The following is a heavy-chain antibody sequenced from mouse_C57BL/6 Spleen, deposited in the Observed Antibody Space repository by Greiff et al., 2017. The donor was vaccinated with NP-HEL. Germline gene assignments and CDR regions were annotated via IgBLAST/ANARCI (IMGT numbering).Heavy chain of an antibody. V-gene: IGHV1-81*01. CDR2: IYPRSGNT. Sequence: VQLQESGAELARPGASVKLSCKASGYTITSYGMSWVKQRTGQGLEWIGEIYPRSGNTYYNEKFKGKATLTADKSSSTAYMELRSLTSEDSAVYFCARFRYYGNYYYAMDYWGQGTSVTVSS. CDR1: GYTITSYG. CDR3: ARFRYYGNYYYAMDY. D-gene: IGHD2-1*01. J-gene: IGHJ4*01.